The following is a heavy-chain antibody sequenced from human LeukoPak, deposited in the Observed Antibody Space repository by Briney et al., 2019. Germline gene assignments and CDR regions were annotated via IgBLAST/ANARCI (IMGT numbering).Heavy chain of an antibody. D-gene: IGHD6-13*01. Sequence: PSETLSLTCTVSGGSISSYYWSWIRQPPGKGLEWIGYIHYSGSTNHNPSLKSRVTISVNTSKNQFSLKLTSVTAADTAVYYCARDFIATGAHWFDPWGQGTLVTVSS. CDR2: IHYSGST. CDR1: GGSISSYY. J-gene: IGHJ5*02. V-gene: IGHV4-59*01. CDR3: ARDFIATGAHWFDP.